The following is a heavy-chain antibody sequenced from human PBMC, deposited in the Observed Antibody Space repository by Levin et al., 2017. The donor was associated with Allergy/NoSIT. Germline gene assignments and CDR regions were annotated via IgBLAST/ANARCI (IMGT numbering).Heavy chain of an antibody. CDR2: IWYDGSNK. CDR3: AKERDYGDSGGDAFDI. Sequence: GGSLRLSCAASGFTFSSYGMHWVRQTPGKGLEWVAVIWYDGSNKYYADSGKGRFTISRDNSKNMVYLQMNTLRAEDTAIYYCAKERDYGDSGGDAFDIWGQGTMVTVSS. D-gene: IGHD4-17*01. J-gene: IGHJ3*02. CDR1: GFTFSSYG. V-gene: IGHV3-33*06.